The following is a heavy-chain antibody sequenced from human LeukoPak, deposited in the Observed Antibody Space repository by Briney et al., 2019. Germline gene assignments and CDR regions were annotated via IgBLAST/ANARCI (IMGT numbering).Heavy chain of an antibody. CDR2: VYYGGTT. CDR1: GGSINSRSYY. J-gene: IGHJ6*03. D-gene: IGHD4-17*01. Sequence: SETLSLTCTVSGGSINSRSYYWGWIRQPPGKGLEWIGSVYYGGTTYYNPYLKSRVTISEDTSKNQFSLKLSSVTAADTAVYYCARRATTVTTGYYYYYMDVWGKGTTVTVSS. V-gene: IGHV4-39*01. CDR3: ARRATTVTTGYYYYYMDV.